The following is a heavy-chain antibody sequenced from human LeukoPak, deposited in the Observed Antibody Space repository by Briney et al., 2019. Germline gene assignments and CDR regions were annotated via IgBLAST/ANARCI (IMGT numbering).Heavy chain of an antibody. CDR1: GFTFSSYW. CDR2: ISSNGSST. J-gene: IGHJ4*02. V-gene: IGHV3-74*01. CDR3: ARSLGWYYY. D-gene: IGHD6-19*01. Sequence: PGGSLRLSCVASGFTFSSYWMHWVRQAPGKGLVWVSRISSNGSSTTYANSRKGRFTVSRDNAKNTLYLQMISLRAAATSLYYCARSLGWYYYWGQGILVTASS.